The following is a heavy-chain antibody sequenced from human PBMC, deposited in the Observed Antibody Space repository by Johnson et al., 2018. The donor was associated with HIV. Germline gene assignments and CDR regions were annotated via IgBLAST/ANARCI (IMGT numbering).Heavy chain of an antibody. CDR1: GFTFSSYA. D-gene: IGHD3-22*01. CDR3: ARGGNYYDSSGYPHDAFDI. V-gene: IGHV3-30*03. J-gene: IGHJ3*02. Sequence: QVQLVQSGGGVVQPGKSLRLSCAASGFTFSSYAIHWVRQAPGKGLEWVAIIAYDGSKKYYADSVKGRFTISRDNSKNTLYLQMNSLRAEDTAVYYCARGGNYYDSSGYPHDAFDIWGQGTMVTVSS. CDR2: IAYDGSKK.